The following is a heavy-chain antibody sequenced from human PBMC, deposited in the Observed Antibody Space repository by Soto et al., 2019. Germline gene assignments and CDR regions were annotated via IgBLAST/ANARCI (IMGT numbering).Heavy chain of an antibody. V-gene: IGHV4-59*12. CDR1: GGTISRYY. CDR2: MYNTGST. J-gene: IGHJ4*02. CDR3: ARNASNCSGGSCYWGSDY. Sequence: SETLSLTCTVSGGTISRYYWSWIRQPPGKGLEWIGYMYNTGSTVYNPSFKSRVTIPVDTSKNQFSLKLSSVTAADTAVYYCARNASNCSGGSCYWGSDYWGQGTLVTVS. D-gene: IGHD2-15*01.